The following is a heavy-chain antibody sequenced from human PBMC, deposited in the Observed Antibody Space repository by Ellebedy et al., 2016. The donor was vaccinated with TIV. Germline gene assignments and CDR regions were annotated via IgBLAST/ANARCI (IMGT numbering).Heavy chain of an antibody. V-gene: IGHV4-38-2*01. CDR2: MYHIGST. D-gene: IGHD3-9*01. CDR1: GSSISSGYY. Sequence: MPSETLSLTCSVSGSSISSGYYWGWIRQPPGRGLEWIGSMYHIGSTYYSPSLKSRVTISVDTSKNQLSLRLSSVTSADTAVYYCARIMTGSQFDYWGQGTLVTVS. CDR3: ARIMTGSQFDY. J-gene: IGHJ4*02.